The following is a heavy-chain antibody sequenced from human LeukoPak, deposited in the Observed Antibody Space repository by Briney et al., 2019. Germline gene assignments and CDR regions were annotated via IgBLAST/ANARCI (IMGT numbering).Heavy chain of an antibody. J-gene: IGHJ4*02. V-gene: IGHV3-53*04. CDR2: IYSGGST. Sequence: GGSLRLSCAASGFTVSSNYMSWVRQAPGKGLEWVSVIYSGGSTYYADSVKGRSTISRHNSKNTLYLQMNSLRAEDTAVYYCARGRQQLVFDYWGQGTLVTVSS. CDR3: ARGRQQLVFDY. D-gene: IGHD6-13*01. CDR1: GFTVSSNY.